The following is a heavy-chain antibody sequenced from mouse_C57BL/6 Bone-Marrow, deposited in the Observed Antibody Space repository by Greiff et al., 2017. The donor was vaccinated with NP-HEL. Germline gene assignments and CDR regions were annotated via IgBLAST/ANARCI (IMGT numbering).Heavy chain of an antibody. CDR3: TRILYYRDAMDY. D-gene: IGHD2-12*01. J-gene: IGHJ4*01. V-gene: IGHV1-5*01. CDR2: IYPGNSDT. CDR1: GYTFTSYW. Sequence: EVQLQPSGTVLARPGASVKMSCKTSGYTFTSYWMHWVKQRPGQGLEWIGAIYPGNSDTSYNQKFKGKAKLTAVTSASTAYMELSSLTNEDSAVYYCTRILYYRDAMDYWCQGTSVTVSS.